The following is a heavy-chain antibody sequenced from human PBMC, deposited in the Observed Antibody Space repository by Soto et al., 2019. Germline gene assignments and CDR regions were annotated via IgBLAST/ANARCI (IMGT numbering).Heavy chain of an antibody. J-gene: IGHJ6*02. CDR1: GYTFTGYY. CDR2: INPNSGGT. Sequence: ASVKVCCKASGYTFTGYYMHWVRQAPGQGLEWMGWINPNSGGTNYAQKFQGRVTMTRDTSISTAYMELSRLRSDDTAVYYCARGGSGSYHNHYYYYGMDVWGQGTTVTVSS. V-gene: IGHV1-2*02. D-gene: IGHD3-10*01. CDR3: ARGGSGSYHNHYYYYGMDV.